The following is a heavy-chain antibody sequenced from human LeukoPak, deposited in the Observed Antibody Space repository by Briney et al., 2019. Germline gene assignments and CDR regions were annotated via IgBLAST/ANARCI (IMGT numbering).Heavy chain of an antibody. J-gene: IGHJ4*02. CDR2: INHSGST. CDR1: GGSFSGYY. D-gene: IGHD3-10*01. CDR3: ARDPGYYGSGSRGAFDY. Sequence: SETLSLTCAVYGGSFSGYYWSWIRQPPGKGLEWIGEINHSGSTNYNPSLKSRVTISVDTSKNQFSLKLSSVTAADTAVYYCARDPGYYGSGSRGAFDYWGQGTLVTVSS. V-gene: IGHV4-34*01.